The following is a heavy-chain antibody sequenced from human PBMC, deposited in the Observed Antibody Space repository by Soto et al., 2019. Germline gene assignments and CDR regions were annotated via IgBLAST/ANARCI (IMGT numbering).Heavy chain of an antibody. J-gene: IGHJ4*02. CDR1: GYTLTELS. CDR3: GTPSLLPPYCGGGSSPSYFDS. V-gene: IGHV1-24*01. Sequence: ASVKVSCKVSGYTLTELSMHWVRQAPGKGLEWMGGFDPEDGETIYAQKFQGRVTMTEGTSTDTAYMELSSLRSEDTAVYYCGTPSLLPPYCGGGSSPSYFDSGGQGPLVTVSS. D-gene: IGHD2-15*01. CDR2: FDPEDGET.